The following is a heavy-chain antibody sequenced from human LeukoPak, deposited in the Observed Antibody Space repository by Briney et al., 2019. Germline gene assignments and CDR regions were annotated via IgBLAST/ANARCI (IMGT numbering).Heavy chain of an antibody. V-gene: IGHV4-59*08. Sequence: PSETLSLTCTVSGGSISSYYWSWIRQPPGKGLEWIGYIYYSGSTNYNPSLKSRVTISVDTSKNQFSLKLSSVTAADTAVYYCASYYYYYGMDVWGQGTTVTVSS. CDR3: ASYYYYYGMDV. J-gene: IGHJ6*02. CDR1: GGSISSYY. CDR2: IYYSGST.